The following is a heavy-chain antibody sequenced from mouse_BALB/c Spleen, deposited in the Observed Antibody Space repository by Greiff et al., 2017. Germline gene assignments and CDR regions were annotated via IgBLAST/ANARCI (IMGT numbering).Heavy chain of an antibody. Sequence: EVKLVESGGGLVQPGGSLKLSCAASGFTFSSYGMSWVRQTPDKRLELVATINSNGGSTYYPDSVKGRFTISRDNAKNTLYLQMSSLKSEDTAMYYCAREGYDYDPCDYWGQGTTLTVSS. D-gene: IGHD2-4*01. J-gene: IGHJ2*01. CDR1: GFTFSSYG. CDR3: AREGYDYDPCDY. V-gene: IGHV5-6-3*01. CDR2: INSNGGST.